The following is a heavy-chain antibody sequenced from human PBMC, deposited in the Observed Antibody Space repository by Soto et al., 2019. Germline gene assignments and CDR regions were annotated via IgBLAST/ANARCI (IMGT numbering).Heavy chain of an antibody. CDR3: ARDPGGYDFEVRRGRYDY. CDR1: GFTFSSYS. CDR2: ISSSSSTI. J-gene: IGHJ4*02. Sequence: EVQLVESGGGLVQPGGSLRLSCAASGFTFSSYSMNWVRQAPGKGLEWVSYISSSSSTIYYADSVKGRFTISRDNAKNSLYLQKNSLRAEDTAVYYCARDPGGYDFEVRRGRYDYWGQGTLVTVSS. D-gene: IGHD5-12*01. V-gene: IGHV3-48*01.